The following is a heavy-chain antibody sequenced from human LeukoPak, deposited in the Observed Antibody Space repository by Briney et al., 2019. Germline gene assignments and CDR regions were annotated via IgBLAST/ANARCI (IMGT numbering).Heavy chain of an antibody. V-gene: IGHV3-21*04. CDR2: ISSSSSYI. CDR1: GFTFSSYS. Sequence: PGGSLRLSCAASGFTFSSYSMNWVRQAPGKGLEWVSSISSSSSYIYYADSVKGRFTISRDNSKKALYLQMNSLRAEDTAVYYCAKLHRDILTGFYAGNNVYFYSYYYMDVWGKGTTVTISS. J-gene: IGHJ6*03. CDR3: AKLHRDILTGFYAGNNVYFYSYYYMDV. D-gene: IGHD3-9*01.